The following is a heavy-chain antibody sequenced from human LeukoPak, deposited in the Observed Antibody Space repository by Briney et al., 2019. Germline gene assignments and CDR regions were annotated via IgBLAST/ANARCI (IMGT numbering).Heavy chain of an antibody. CDR3: VRGFGGRTDS. CDR2: INTDGSRT. CDR1: GFTFSSSW. D-gene: IGHD2-15*01. J-gene: IGHJ5*01. V-gene: IGHV3-74*01. Sequence: EGSLRLSCAASGFTFSSSWMHWARQAPGKGLVWVSRINTDGSRTDHADSVKGRFTISRDNAKDTLYLQMSSLRAEDTAVYYCVRGFGGRTDSWGQGTEVTVST.